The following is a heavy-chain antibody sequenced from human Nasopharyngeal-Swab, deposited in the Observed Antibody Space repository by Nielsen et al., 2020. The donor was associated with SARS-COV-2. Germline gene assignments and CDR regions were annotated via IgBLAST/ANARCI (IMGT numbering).Heavy chain of an antibody. CDR3: AREQLCIRGTRCLDAFDI. V-gene: IGHV3-13*01. CDR2: IASSGAT. J-gene: IGHJ3*02. D-gene: IGHD2-2*01. Sequence: GESLKISCAASGFTLRSYDVHWVRQTTGEGLEWVSVIASSGATSYLDSVKGRFTVSRDNVKNSVYLQMNSLRAGDPAVYYCAREQLCIRGTRCLDAFDIWGQGTMVTVSS. CDR1: GFTLRSYD.